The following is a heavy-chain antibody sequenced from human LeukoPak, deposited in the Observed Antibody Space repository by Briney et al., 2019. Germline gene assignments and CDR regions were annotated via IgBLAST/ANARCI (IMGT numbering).Heavy chain of an antibody. CDR1: GFTFSSHS. CDR3: ARDPPYSYGDYVYWHFDL. Sequence: GGSLRLSCAASGFTFSSHSMNWVRQAPGQGLEWISSISGSGNYIYYADSVKGRFTMSRDNTKNSLFLQMTSLRAEDTAVYFCARDPPYSYGDYVYWHFDLWGRGTLVTVSS. CDR2: ISGSGNYI. V-gene: IGHV3-21*01. D-gene: IGHD4-17*01. J-gene: IGHJ2*01.